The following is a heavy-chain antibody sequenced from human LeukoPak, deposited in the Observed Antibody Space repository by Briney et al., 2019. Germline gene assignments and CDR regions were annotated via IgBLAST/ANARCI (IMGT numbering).Heavy chain of an antibody. Sequence: SETLSLTCTVSGGSISSYYWSWIRQPPGKGLEWIGYIYYSGSTNYNPSLKSRVTISVDTSKNQFSLKLSSVTAADTAVYYCARGLAYCSGGSCYYYYGMDVWGQGTTVTVSS. V-gene: IGHV4-59*08. CDR3: ARGLAYCSGGSCYYYYGMDV. D-gene: IGHD2-15*01. CDR2: IYYSGST. CDR1: GGSISSYY. J-gene: IGHJ6*02.